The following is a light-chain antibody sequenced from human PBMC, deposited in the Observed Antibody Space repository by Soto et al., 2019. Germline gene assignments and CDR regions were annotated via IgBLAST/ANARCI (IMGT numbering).Light chain of an antibody. CDR3: QKYNGAPFT. V-gene: IGKV1-27*01. CDR2: AAS. Sequence: DIQMTQSQSSLSASVGDRVTITCRASQGIANYLAWYQQKPGKVPKLLIYAASTLEQGVPSLFNGSGFGTDFTVSISSLQPEDFATYNCQKYNGAPFTFGPGTKVDIK. J-gene: IGKJ3*01. CDR1: QGIANY.